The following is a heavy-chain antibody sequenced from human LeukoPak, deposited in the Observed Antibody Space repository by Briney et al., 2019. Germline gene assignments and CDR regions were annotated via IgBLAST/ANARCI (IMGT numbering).Heavy chain of an antibody. CDR2: ISYDGSNI. J-gene: IGHJ3*02. D-gene: IGHD4-17*01. Sequence: GGSLTLSCAADGFTVGMYGIHWVRQPPGKGMEWVAVISYDGSNIYDVDSVKGRFTISRDNSNNTLNLQMISLRAEDTAVYYCAKMRTPTAHSGDAFDIWGQGTMVTVSS. CDR1: GFTVGMYG. V-gene: IGHV3-30*18. CDR3: AKMRTPTAHSGDAFDI.